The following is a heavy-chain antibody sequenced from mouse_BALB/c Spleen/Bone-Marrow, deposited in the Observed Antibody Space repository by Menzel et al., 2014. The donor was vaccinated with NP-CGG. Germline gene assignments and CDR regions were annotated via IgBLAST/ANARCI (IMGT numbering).Heavy chain of an antibody. CDR1: GFDFSRYW. J-gene: IGHJ2*01. Sequence: EVQGVESGGGLVQPGGSLKLSCAASGFDFSRYWMSWVRQAPGKGLEWIGEINPDSRTTNYTPSLKDKFIISRDNAKNTLDLQMSRVRSEDAGLYYCARCGYYGFLHYWGQGTTLTVSS. CDR2: INPDSRTT. D-gene: IGHD1-1*01. CDR3: ARCGYYGFLHY. V-gene: IGHV4-1*02.